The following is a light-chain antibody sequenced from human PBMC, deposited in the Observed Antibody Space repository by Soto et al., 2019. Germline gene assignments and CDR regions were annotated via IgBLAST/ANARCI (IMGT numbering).Light chain of an antibody. Sequence: DIQLTQSPSFLSASVGDRVTITCRASQGISNYVAWYQQQPGKDPKLLIFEASTLQSGVPSRFSGSGSGTEFTRTIISLPAEDFATYYCQQVNTLYPLTFGPGTKVDL. CDR2: EAS. CDR1: QGISNY. CDR3: QQVNTLYPLT. J-gene: IGKJ3*01. V-gene: IGKV1-9*01.